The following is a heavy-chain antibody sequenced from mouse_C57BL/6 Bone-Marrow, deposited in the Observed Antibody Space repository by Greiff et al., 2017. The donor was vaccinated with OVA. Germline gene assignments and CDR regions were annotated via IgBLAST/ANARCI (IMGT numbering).Heavy chain of an antibody. J-gene: IGHJ4*01. Sequence: VKLMESGPELVKPGASVKISCKASGYAFSSSWMNWVKQRPGKGLEWIGRIYPGDGDTNYNGKFKGKATLTADKSSSTAYMQLSSLTSEDSAVYFCARDEAMDYWGQGTSVTVSS. CDR1: GYAFSSSW. CDR2: IYPGDGDT. CDR3: ARDEAMDY. V-gene: IGHV1-82*01.